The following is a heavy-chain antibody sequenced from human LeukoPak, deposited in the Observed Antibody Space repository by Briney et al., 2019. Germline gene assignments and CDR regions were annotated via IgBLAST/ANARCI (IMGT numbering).Heavy chain of an antibody. V-gene: IGHV3-7*01. CDR2: INHNGNVN. CDR3: ARDWIALGATRLDYFDY. CDR1: GFTFSSYW. Sequence: TGGSLRLSCAASGFTFSSYWMNWARQAPGKGLEWVASINHNGNVNYYVDSVKGRFTISRDNAKNSLYLQMSNLRAEDTAVYYCARDWIALGATRLDYFDYWGQGTLVTVSS. D-gene: IGHD1-26*01. J-gene: IGHJ4*02.